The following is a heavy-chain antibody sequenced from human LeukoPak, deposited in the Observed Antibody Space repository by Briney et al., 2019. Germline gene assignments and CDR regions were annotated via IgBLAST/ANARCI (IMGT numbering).Heavy chain of an antibody. V-gene: IGHV4-34*01. CDR1: GGSFSGYY. J-gene: IGHJ6*03. Sequence: PSETLSLTCAVYGGSFSGYYWSSIRQPPGKGLEWIGEINHSGSTNYNPSLKSRVTISVDTSKNQFSLKLSSVTAADTAVYYCARGPIPNYYYYMDVWGKGTTVTVSS. CDR2: INHSGST. CDR3: ARGPIPNYYYYMDV.